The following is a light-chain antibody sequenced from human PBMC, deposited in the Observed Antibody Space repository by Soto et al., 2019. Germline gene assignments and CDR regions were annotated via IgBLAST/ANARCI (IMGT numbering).Light chain of an antibody. CDR2: DAT. CDR1: QSVGNL. CDR3: QQRNFRPEIT. J-gene: IGKJ4*01. V-gene: IGKV3-11*01. Sequence: NLLTQSPATLSLSPGERATLSCRASQSVGNLLGWYQQKPGQAPRLLIFDATNRATGTPRRFSGSGSGTDFTLTISSLEPEAFAIYYCQQRNFRPEITFGGGTKVEI.